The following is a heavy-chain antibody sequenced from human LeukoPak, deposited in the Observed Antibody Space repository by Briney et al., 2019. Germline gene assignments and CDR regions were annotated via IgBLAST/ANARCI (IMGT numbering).Heavy chain of an antibody. CDR1: GGSISSSSYY. CDR2: IYYSGST. Sequence: PSETLSLTCTVSGGSISSSSYYWGGIRQPPGKGLEWIGIIYYSGSTYYNLSLKSRVTISVDTSKNQFSLKLSSVTAADTAVYYCARFVYDSSGWSYYFDYWGQGTLVTVSS. V-gene: IGHV4-39*01. CDR3: ARFVYDSSGWSYYFDY. D-gene: IGHD6-19*01. J-gene: IGHJ4*02.